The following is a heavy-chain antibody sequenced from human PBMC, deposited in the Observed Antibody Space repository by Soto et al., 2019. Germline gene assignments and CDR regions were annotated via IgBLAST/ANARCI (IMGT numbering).Heavy chain of an antibody. CDR3: AREPESSPSYFEY. CDR1: GFTFSSYW. J-gene: IGHJ4*02. Sequence: EVQLVESGGGLVQPGGSLRLSCAASGFTFSSYWMHWVRQAPGKGLVWVSRINSDGSSTNYADSVKGRFTISRDNAKNTLYLQMNRLRAEDTAVYYCAREPESSPSYFEYWGQGALVTVSS. D-gene: IGHD6-6*01. V-gene: IGHV3-74*01. CDR2: INSDGSST.